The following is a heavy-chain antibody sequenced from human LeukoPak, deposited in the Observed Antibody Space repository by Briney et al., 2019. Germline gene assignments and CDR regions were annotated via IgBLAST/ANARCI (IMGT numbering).Heavy chain of an antibody. D-gene: IGHD6-13*01. Sequence: GGSLRLPCAASGFTFSDYYKSWIRQAPGKGLEWVSYISSSGSTIYYADSVKGRFTISRDNAKNSLYLQMNSLRAEDTAVYYCARVAAAGIYYGMDVWGQGTTVTVSS. J-gene: IGHJ6*02. CDR3: ARVAAAGIYYGMDV. CDR1: GFTFSDYY. V-gene: IGHV3-11*01. CDR2: ISSSGSTI.